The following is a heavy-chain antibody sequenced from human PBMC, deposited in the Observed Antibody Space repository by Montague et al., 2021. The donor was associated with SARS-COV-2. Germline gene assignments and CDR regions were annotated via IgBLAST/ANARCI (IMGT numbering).Heavy chain of an antibody. CDR2: INYSGIT. CDR1: GGSISTYY. V-gene: IGHV4-59*01. D-gene: IGHD5-12*01. CDR3: ARSGWLTRGFDS. J-gene: IGHJ4*02. Sequence: SETLSLTCTVSGGSISTYYWSWIRQPPGKGLEWIAYINYSGITNHNPSLKSRVSVSLDTSKNHFSLNLKSVTAADTAVYYCARSGWLTRGFDSWGQGTLVFGSP.